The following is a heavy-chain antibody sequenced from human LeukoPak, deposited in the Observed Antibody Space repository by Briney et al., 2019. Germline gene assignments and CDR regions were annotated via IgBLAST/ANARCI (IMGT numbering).Heavy chain of an antibody. Sequence: SETLSLTCDVYGGSFSDYYWSWIRQPPGKGLQWIGEISHRGSTNYIPSLKSRVTISVDTSKNQFSLKLSSVTAADTAVYYCARTRIAAAGSGLYYYYYMDVWGKGTTVTISS. V-gene: IGHV4-34*01. CDR3: ARTRIAAAGSGLYYYYYMDV. CDR1: GGSFSDYY. J-gene: IGHJ6*03. CDR2: ISHRGST. D-gene: IGHD6-13*01.